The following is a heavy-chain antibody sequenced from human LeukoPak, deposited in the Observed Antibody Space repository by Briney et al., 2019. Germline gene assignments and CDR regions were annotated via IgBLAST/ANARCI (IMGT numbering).Heavy chain of an antibody. J-gene: IGHJ6*03. Sequence: GESLKISCKASGYTFTSYDINWVRQATGQGLEWMGWMNPNSGNTGYAQKFQGRVTITRNTSISTAYMELSSLRSEDTAVYYCARFTMVRAYMDVWGKGTTVTVSS. CDR1: GYTFTSYD. D-gene: IGHD3-10*01. CDR2: MNPNSGNT. CDR3: ARFTMVRAYMDV. V-gene: IGHV1-8*03.